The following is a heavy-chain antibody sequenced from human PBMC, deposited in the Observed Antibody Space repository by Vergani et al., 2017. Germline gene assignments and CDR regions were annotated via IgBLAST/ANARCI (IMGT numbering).Heavy chain of an antibody. CDR3: AKDVIDYDSSGFYFDD. D-gene: IGHD3-22*01. CDR1: GFTFSSYA. J-gene: IGHJ4*02. Sequence: VQLLESGGGLVQPGGSLRLSCAASGFTFSSYAMSWVRQAPGKGLEWVSAISGSGGSTYYADSVKGRFTISRDNSKNTLYLQMNSLRAEDTAVYYCAKDVIDYDSSGFYFDDWGQGTLVTVSS. V-gene: IGHV3-23*01. CDR2: ISGSGGST.